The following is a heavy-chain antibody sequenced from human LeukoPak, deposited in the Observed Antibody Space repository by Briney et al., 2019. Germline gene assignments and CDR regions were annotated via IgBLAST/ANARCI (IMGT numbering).Heavy chain of an antibody. V-gene: IGHV4-59*01. Sequence: SETLSLICAVYGGSFSGYYWSWIRQPPGKGLEGSGYIYYSGSTNYNPSLKRRGTISVETSKNEFSLKLRSVTAADTAVYYCARVTGYRIEDYFDYWGQGTLVTVSS. J-gene: IGHJ4*02. CDR2: IYYSGST. CDR3: ARVTGYRIEDYFDY. CDR1: GGSFSGYY. D-gene: IGHD6-13*01.